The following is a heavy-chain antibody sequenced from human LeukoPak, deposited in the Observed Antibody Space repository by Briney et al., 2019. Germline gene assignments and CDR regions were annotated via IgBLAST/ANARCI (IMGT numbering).Heavy chain of an antibody. CDR1: GFTVSSNY. V-gene: IGHV3-53*01. J-gene: IGHJ4*02. CDR3: ARGNSGYGGGFDY. D-gene: IGHD5-12*01. CDR2: IYSGGST. Sequence: GGSLRLSCAASGFTVSSNYMSWVRQAPGKGLEWASVIYSGGSTYYADSVKGRFTISRDNSKNTLYLQMNSLRAEDTAVYYCARGNSGYGGGFDYWGQGTLVTVSS.